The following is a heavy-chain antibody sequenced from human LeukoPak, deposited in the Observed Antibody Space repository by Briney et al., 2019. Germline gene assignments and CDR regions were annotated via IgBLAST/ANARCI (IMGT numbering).Heavy chain of an antibody. CDR2: IHYTGKN. J-gene: IGHJ4*02. CDR1: GGSISSYY. D-gene: IGHD1-1*01. Sequence: SETLSLTCTVSGGSISSYYWNWVRQPPGKGLEWIGYIHYTGKNYYNPSLKSRVTMSVDMSKSQFSLKLSSVTAADTAVYYCAKWHEGQLAFDSWGQGTLVTVSS. CDR3: AKWHEGQLAFDS. V-gene: IGHV4-59*01.